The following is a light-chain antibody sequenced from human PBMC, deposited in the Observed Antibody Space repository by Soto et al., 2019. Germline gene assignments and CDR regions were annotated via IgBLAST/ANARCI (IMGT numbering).Light chain of an antibody. CDR1: QGIRDD. CDR3: LQDHTYPLT. Sequence: AIQMTQSPSSLSASVGDRVTITCRASQGIRDDLGWYQQKPGKAPKLLIYAASTLQSGVPSRFSGSGSGTDFTPTISSLQPEDFATYYCLQDHTYPLTFGGGTKVEIK. CDR2: AAS. J-gene: IGKJ4*01. V-gene: IGKV1-6*01.